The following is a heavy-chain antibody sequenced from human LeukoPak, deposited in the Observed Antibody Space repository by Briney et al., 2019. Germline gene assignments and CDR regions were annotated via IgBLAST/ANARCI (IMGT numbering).Heavy chain of an antibody. CDR3: AREGGQWPAYQYYMDV. V-gene: IGHV4-4*07. D-gene: IGHD6-19*01. CDR1: GVSISTYY. Sequence: PSETLSLTCTVSGVSISTYYWSWIRQSPGKGLEGIGRIYTSGSTDYNSSLKRRVTMSVDTSKNEFSLKLSSVPAADMAIYYCAREGGQWPAYQYYMDVWGKGTTVTVSS. J-gene: IGHJ6*03. CDR2: IYTSGST.